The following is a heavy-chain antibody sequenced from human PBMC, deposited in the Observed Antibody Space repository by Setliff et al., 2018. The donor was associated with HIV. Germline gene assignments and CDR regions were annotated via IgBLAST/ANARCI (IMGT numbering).Heavy chain of an antibody. CDR3: ARDRDYYDSSGHFDY. CDR2: IIPMFEIA. V-gene: IGHV1-69*13. D-gene: IGHD3-22*01. CDR1: GYTFTSYG. J-gene: IGHJ4*02. Sequence: SVKVSCKASGYTFTSYGTSWVRQAPGQGLEWMGGIIPMFEIANYAQRFQGRVTITAEESTSIVYLEMSSLRSEDTAVYYCARDRDYYDSSGHFDYWGQGTLVTVSS.